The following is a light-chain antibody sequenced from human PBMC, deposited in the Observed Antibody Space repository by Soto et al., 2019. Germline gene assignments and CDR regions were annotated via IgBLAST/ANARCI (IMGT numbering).Light chain of an antibody. Sequence: VLTQSPGTLSLSPGERATLSCRAIQSVDRSYIAWYQQKPGQAPMLLIYSTSISAAGIPDRFSVSGSGTDFSLTISRLEPEDFAVYYCKHFGRXPLTFGVGTKV. V-gene: IGKV3-20*01. CDR3: KHFGRXPLT. CDR2: STS. J-gene: IGKJ4*01. CDR1: QSVDRSY.